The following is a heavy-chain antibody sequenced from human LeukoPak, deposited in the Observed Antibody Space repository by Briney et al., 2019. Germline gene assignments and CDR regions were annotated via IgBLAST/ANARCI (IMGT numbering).Heavy chain of an antibody. D-gene: IGHD2-2*01. CDR1: GSTFSSYA. J-gene: IGHJ5*02. V-gene: IGHV1-69*05. Sequence: SVKVSCKASGSTFSSYAISWVRQAPGQGLEWMGRIIPIFGTANYAQKFQGRVTITTDESTSTAYMELSSLRSEDTAVYYCARDLRGYCSSTSCLRVNWFDPWGQGTLVTVSS. CDR3: ARDLRGYCSSTSCLRVNWFDP. CDR2: IIPIFGTA.